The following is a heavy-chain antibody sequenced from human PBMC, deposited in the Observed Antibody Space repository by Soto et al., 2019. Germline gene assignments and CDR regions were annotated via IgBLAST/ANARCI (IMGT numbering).Heavy chain of an antibody. J-gene: IGHJ3*02. CDR1: GGSISSSSYY. CDR3: ASSYYDFWSGYYGGAFDI. D-gene: IGHD3-3*01. Sequence: LSLTCTVSGGSISSSSYYWGWIRQPPGKGLEWIGSIYYSGSTYYNPSLKSRVTISVDTSKNQFSLKLSSVTAADTAVYYCASSYYDFWSGYYGGAFDIWGQGTMVTVSS. V-gene: IGHV4-39*01. CDR2: IYYSGST.